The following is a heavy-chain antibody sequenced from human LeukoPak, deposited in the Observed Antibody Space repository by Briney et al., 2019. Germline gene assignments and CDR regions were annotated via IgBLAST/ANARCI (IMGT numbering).Heavy chain of an antibody. Sequence: GGSLRLSCTASGFTFSNYWMHWVRQSPGKGLEWVSYIRSSGSTIYYADSVKGRFTISRDNAKNSLYLQMNSLRAEDTAVYYCARVVPHSSGSLDYWGQGTLVTVSS. V-gene: IGHV3-48*04. J-gene: IGHJ4*02. CDR3: ARVVPHSSGSLDY. CDR2: IRSSGSTI. D-gene: IGHD6-19*01. CDR1: GFTFSNYW.